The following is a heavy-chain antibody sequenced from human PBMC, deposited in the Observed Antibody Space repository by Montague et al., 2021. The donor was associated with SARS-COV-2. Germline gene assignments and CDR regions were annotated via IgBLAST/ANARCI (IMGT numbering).Heavy chain of an antibody. CDR2: IYYSGST. D-gene: IGHD1-26*01. V-gene: IGHV4-61*08. CDR1: GFSLTTNGMC. Sequence: LVKPTQTLTLTCTFSGFSLTTNGMCVSWIRQPPGKGLEWIGYIYYSGSTNYNPSLKSRVTISVDTSKNQFSLKLSSVTAADTAVYYCARYGSGKYHADYSGRYHLDYWGQGTLVTVSS. J-gene: IGHJ4*02. CDR3: ARYGSGKYHADYSGRYHLDY.